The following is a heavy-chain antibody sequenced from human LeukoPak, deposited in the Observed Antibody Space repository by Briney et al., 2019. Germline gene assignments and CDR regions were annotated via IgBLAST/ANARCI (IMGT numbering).Heavy chain of an antibody. D-gene: IGHD4-11*01. CDR2: IYYSGST. CDR1: GGSISSYY. V-gene: IGHV4-59*01. CDR3: ARRRLQSYWYFDL. Sequence: SETLSLTCTVSGGSISSYYWSWIRQPPGKGLEWIGYIYYSGSTNYNPSLKSRVTISVDTSKNQFSLKLSSVTAADTAVYYCARRRLQSYWYFDLWGRGTLVTVSS. J-gene: IGHJ2*01.